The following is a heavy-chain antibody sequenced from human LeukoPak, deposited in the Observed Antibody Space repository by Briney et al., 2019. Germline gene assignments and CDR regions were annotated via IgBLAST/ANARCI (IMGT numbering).Heavy chain of an antibody. V-gene: IGHV3-74*01. D-gene: IGHD1-26*01. J-gene: IGHJ3*02. CDR1: GFTSSSYW. CDR3: ARGGSPPEVLGDAFDI. CDR2: INSDGSST. Sequence: GGSLRLSCAASGFTSSSYWMHWVRQAPGKGLVWVSHINSDGSSTRYADSVKGRFTISRDNAKNTLYLQVSSLRAEDTALYYCARGGSPPEVLGDAFDIWGHGTMVTVSS.